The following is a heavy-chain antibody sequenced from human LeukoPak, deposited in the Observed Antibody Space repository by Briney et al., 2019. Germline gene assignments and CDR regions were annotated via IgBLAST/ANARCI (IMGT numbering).Heavy chain of an antibody. J-gene: IGHJ1*01. D-gene: IGHD4-17*01. CDR3: AKENYGDSTGGRFQH. CDR1: GFTFSSYG. V-gene: IGHV3-23*01. CDR2: ISGSGGST. Sequence: GGSLRLSCAASGFTFSSYGMSWVRQAPGKGLEWVSAISGSGGSTYYADSVKGRFTISRDNSKNTLYLQMNSLRAEDTAVYYCAKENYGDSTGGRFQHWGQGTLVTVSS.